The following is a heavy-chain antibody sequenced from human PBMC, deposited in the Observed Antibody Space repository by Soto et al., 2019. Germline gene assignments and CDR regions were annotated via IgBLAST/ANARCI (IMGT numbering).Heavy chain of an antibody. D-gene: IGHD3-22*01. Sequence: QMQLQASGPGLVKPSETLSLTCNVSGASVSHGYWSWIRQPPGKGLEWIGFMYFGGSFNYNPSLTSRATISVKTSKNHFSMKLTSVTASDTAVYYCARSYYDSTGFAVDPWGQGTLVTVSS. CDR2: MYFGGSF. J-gene: IGHJ5*02. CDR1: GASVSHGY. CDR3: ARSYYDSTGFAVDP. V-gene: IGHV4-59*02.